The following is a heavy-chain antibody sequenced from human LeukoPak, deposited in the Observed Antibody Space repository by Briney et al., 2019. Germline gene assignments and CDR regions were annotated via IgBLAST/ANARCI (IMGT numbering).Heavy chain of an antibody. D-gene: IGHD5-12*01. CDR1: GGSISSYY. CDR2: IYYSGTT. J-gene: IGHJ4*02. V-gene: IGHV4-59*12. CDR3: ARDPTSQMRWLQSHPFDY. Sequence: PSETLSLTCTVSGGSISSYYWSWIRQPPGKGLEWIGYIYYSGTTNYNPSLKSRVTISVDTSKNQFSLKLSSVTAADTAVYYCARDPTSQMRWLQSHPFDYWGQGTLVTVSS.